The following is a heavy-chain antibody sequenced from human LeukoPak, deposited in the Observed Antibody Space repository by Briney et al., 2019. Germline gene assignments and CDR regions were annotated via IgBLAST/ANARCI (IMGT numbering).Heavy chain of an antibody. V-gene: IGHV3-30*02. D-gene: IGHD2-15*01. CDR3: VKEGGVVAAPGYFDL. CDR2: IWYDGSNK. CDR1: GFTFSSYG. J-gene: IGHJ2*01. Sequence: GGSLRLSCAASGFTFSSYGMHWVRQAPGKGLEWVAVIWYDGSNKYYADSVKGRFTISRDNSKNTLYLQMSSLRAEDTAVYYCVKEGGVVAAPGYFDLWGRGTLVTVSS.